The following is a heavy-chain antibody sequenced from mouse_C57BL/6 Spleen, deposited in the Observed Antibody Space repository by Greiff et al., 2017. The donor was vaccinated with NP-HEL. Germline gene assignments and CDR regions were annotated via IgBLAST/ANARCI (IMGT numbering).Heavy chain of an antibody. J-gene: IGHJ2*01. CDR1: GYSITSGYY. Sequence: EVKLQESGPGLVKPSQSLSLTCSVTGYSITSGYYWNWIRQFPGNNLEWMGYISYDGSNNYNPSLKNRISITRDTSKNQFFLKLNSVTTEDTATYYCARLWESYFDYWGQGTTLTVSS. CDR3: ARLWESYFDY. V-gene: IGHV3-6*01. CDR2: ISYDGSN. D-gene: IGHD4-1*01.